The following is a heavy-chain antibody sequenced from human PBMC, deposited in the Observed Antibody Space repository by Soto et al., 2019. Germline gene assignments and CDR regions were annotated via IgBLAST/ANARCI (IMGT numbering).Heavy chain of an antibody. J-gene: IGHJ4*02. CDR1: SGSISSSNW. CDR2: IAHTENT. CDR3: ASHLVMTGTRGFDH. D-gene: IGHD3-9*01. Sequence: QVQLQESGPGLVKPSGTLSLTCAVSSGSISSSNWWSWVRQPPGKGLEWIGEIAHTENTNYNPSLKSRVTISVDKSKHQFSLRLTSVTAADTAVYYCASHLVMTGTRGFDHWGQGTLVTVSS. V-gene: IGHV4-4*02.